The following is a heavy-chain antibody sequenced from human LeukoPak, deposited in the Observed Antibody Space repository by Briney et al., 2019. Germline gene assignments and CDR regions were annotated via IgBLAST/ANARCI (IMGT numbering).Heavy chain of an antibody. Sequence: GGSLRLSCAASGITFSSYSMNWVRQAPGKGLEWVSYISSSSSTIYYADSVKGRFTISRDNAKNSLYLQMNSLRDEDTAVYYCRRESTGYYYYGMDVWGQGTTVTVSS. J-gene: IGHJ6*02. CDR2: ISSSSSTI. D-gene: IGHD3-10*01. V-gene: IGHV3-48*02. CDR1: GITFSSYS. CDR3: RRESTGYYYYGMDV.